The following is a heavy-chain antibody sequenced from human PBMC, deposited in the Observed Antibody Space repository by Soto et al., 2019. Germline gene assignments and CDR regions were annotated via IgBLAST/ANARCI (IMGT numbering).Heavy chain of an antibody. CDR3: AKVFRQGQLAYYFFDY. Sequence: EVQLLESGGNLVQPGGSLRLSCAASGFSSTRYAMTWVRQAPGKGLEWVSTFSGSGDNRYYADSVKGRFTISRDNSKNTVYLQMDSLRAEDTAVYYCAKVFRQGQLAYYFFDYWGRGTLVTVSS. D-gene: IGHD3-10*01. CDR2: FSGSGDNR. CDR1: GFSSTRYA. J-gene: IGHJ4*02. V-gene: IGHV3-23*01.